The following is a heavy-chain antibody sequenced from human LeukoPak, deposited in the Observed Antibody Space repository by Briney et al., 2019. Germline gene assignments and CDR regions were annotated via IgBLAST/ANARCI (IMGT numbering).Heavy chain of an antibody. J-gene: IGHJ4*02. CDR2: VWHDGSNK. CDR1: GFTFSNYG. V-gene: IGHV3-33*01. Sequence: GGSLRLSCAASGFTFSNYGMHWVRQAPGKGLEWVAVVWHDGSNKYYADSVKGRFTISRDNAKNTLYLQMNSLRAEDTAVYYCLRDLNWSLDQWGQGTLVTVSS. D-gene: IGHD1-20*01. CDR3: LRDLNWSLDQ.